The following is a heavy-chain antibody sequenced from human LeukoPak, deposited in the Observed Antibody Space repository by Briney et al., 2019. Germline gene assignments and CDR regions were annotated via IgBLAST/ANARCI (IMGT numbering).Heavy chain of an antibody. J-gene: IGHJ5*02. CDR1: GGSISSYY. D-gene: IGHD3-9*01. V-gene: IGHV4-59*01. CDR3: ARANYDILTGYFTRRNWFDP. CDR2: IYYSGST. Sequence: SETLSLTCTVSGGSISSYYWSWIRQPPGKGLEWIGYIYYSGSTNYNPSLKSLVTISVDTSKNQSSLKLSSVTAADTAVYYCARANYDILTGYFTRRNWFDPWGQGTLVTVSS.